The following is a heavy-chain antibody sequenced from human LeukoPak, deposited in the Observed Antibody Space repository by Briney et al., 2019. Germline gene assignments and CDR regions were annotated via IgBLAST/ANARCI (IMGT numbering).Heavy chain of an antibody. V-gene: IGHV4-4*02. D-gene: IGHD3-22*01. CDR3: ASAGSYYDSSGAYYYGMDV. CDR2: IYHSGST. CDR1: GGSISSSNW. Sequence: TSETLSLTCAVSGGSISSSNWWSWVRQPPGKGLEWIGEIYHSGSTNYNPSLKSRVTISVDKSKNQFSLKLSSVTAADTAVYYCASAGSYYDSSGAYYYGMDVWGQGTTVTVSS. J-gene: IGHJ6*02.